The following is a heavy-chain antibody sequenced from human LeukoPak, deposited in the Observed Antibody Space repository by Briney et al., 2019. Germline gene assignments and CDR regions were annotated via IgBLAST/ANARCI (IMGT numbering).Heavy chain of an antibody. D-gene: IGHD6-13*01. CDR2: MNPNSGNT. J-gene: IGHJ6*03. CDR3: ARAAYSSSWSYYYYYMDV. CDR1: GGTFSSYA. V-gene: IGHV1-8*03. Sequence: ASVKVSCKASGGTFSSYAINWVRQATGQGLEWMGWMNPNSGNTGYAQKFQGRVTITRNTSISTAYMELSSLRSEDTAVYYCARAAYSSSWSYYYYYMDVWGKGTTVTVSS.